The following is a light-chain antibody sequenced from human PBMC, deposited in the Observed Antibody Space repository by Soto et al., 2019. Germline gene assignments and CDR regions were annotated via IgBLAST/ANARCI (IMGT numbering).Light chain of an antibody. J-gene: IGKJ1*01. V-gene: IGKV3-20*01. CDR3: QQYAKAPLT. Sequence: EVVLTQSPGTLSLSPGNRATLSCRASQSVSSSYLAWYQQKPGQAPRLLIYGASNRATGIPDRFSGSGSGTDFTLTISRLEPEDFAVYYCQQYAKAPLTFGQGTKVDIK. CDR2: GAS. CDR1: QSVSSSY.